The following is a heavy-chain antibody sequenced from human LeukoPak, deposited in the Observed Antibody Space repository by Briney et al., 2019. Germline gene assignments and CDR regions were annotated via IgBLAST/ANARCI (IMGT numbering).Heavy chain of an antibody. CDR1: GYTFTGYY. D-gene: IGHD1-26*01. V-gene: IGHV1-2*02. CDR2: INPNSGGT. CDR3: ARVGATTYYFDY. Sequence: ASVKVSYKASGYTFTGYYMHWVRQAPGQGLEWMGWINPNSGGTNYAQKFQGRVTMTRDTSISTAYMELSRLRSDDTAVYYCARVGATTYYFDYWGQGTLVTVSS. J-gene: IGHJ4*02.